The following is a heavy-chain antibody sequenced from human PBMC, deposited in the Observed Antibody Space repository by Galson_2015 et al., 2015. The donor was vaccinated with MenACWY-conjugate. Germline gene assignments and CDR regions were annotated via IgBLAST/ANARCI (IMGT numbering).Heavy chain of an antibody. Sequence: SLRLSCAASGFTFSTYVMSWVRQAPGKGLEWVSSISGSAATTYYADSVKGRLTISRDNFKNTLYLQINSLRAEDTAIYYCAKGGDSGYSDVYNYWGRGTLVGVSS. V-gene: IGHV3-23*01. CDR3: AKGGDSGYSDVYNY. D-gene: IGHD5-18*01. J-gene: IGHJ4*02. CDR1: GFTFSTYV. CDR2: ISGSAATT.